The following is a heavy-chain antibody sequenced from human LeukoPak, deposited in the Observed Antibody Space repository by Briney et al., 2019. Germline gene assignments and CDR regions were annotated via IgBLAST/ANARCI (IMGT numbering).Heavy chain of an antibody. CDR3: ANVVYSGSYLDY. V-gene: IGHV3-73*01. Sequence: GGSLRLSCAASGFTFSGSTMHWVRQASGTGLEWVGRIRSKANSYATAYAASVKGRFTISRDDSKNTLYLQMNSLRAEDTAVYYCANVVYSGSYLDYWGQGTLVTVSS. CDR2: IRSKANSYAT. D-gene: IGHD1-26*01. CDR1: GFTFSGST. J-gene: IGHJ4*02.